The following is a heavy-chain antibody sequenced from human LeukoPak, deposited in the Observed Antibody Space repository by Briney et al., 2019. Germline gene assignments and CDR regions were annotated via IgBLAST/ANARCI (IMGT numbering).Heavy chain of an antibody. CDR2: IKQDGSE. J-gene: IGHJ4*02. D-gene: IGHD6-13*01. CDR1: GFTFSTYS. CDR3: ARGVSGTYVSSWYGLDY. V-gene: IGHV3-7*01. Sequence: PGGSLRLSCAASGFTFSTYSMSWVRQAPGKGLEWVANIKQDGSEEYVDSVKGRFTISRDNAKHSMYLQMNSLRVEDTAVYYCARGVSGTYVSSWYGLDYWGQGTLVTVSS.